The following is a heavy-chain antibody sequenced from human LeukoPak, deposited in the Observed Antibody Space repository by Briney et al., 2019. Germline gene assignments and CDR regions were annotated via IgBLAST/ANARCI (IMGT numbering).Heavy chain of an antibody. CDR1: GYTFTSHY. J-gene: IGHJ6*02. CDR3: ARDPEYTSSSGYYGMDV. Sequence: ASVKVSCKASGYTFTSHYIHWVRQAPGQGLEWMGIINPNGGSTGYAQKFQGRVTLTRDTSTSTVYMELSSLRSEDTAVYYCARDPEYTSSSGYYGMDVWGQGTTVTVSS. CDR2: INPNGGST. V-gene: IGHV1-46*01. D-gene: IGHD6-6*01.